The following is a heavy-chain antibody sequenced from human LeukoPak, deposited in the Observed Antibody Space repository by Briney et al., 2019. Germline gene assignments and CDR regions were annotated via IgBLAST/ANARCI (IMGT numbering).Heavy chain of an antibody. J-gene: IGHJ4*02. V-gene: IGHV1-2*02. CDR2: LNPGPGGT. Sequence: GASVKVSCKPSGYTFIPYYLHWVRQAPGQGLEWMGWLNPGPGGTLYAQNFQGRVTMTRDMSMTTAYMELTELRSDDTAGYYCAAQRDPRPFDHWGQGTLITVSS. D-gene: IGHD5-24*01. CDR1: GYTFIPYY. CDR3: AAQRDPRPFDH.